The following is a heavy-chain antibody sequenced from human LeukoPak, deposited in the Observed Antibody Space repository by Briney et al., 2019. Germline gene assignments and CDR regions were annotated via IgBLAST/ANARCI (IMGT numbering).Heavy chain of an antibody. J-gene: IGHJ1*01. Sequence: GSPRLSCAASGFTFSNAWMSWVRQAPGKGLEWVGRIKSKTDGGTTDYAAPVKGRFTISRDDSKNTLYLQMNSLKTEDTAVYYCTTAAGTLGYFQHWGQGTLVTVSS. CDR1: GFTFSNAW. V-gene: IGHV3-15*01. CDR2: IKSKTDGGTT. CDR3: TTAAGTLGYFQH. D-gene: IGHD6-13*01.